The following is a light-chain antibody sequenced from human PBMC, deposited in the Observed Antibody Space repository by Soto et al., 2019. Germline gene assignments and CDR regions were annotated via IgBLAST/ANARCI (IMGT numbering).Light chain of an antibody. V-gene: IGKV1-39*01. Sequence: DIQMTQSPSSLSASVGDRVTITCRASQSISSYLNWYQQKLGEAPNLLIYAASRLQSGVPSRFSGSGSGADFTLTISSLQPEDFATYYCQQSYSAPRTFGQGTKVDIK. J-gene: IGKJ1*01. CDR2: AAS. CDR3: QQSYSAPRT. CDR1: QSISSY.